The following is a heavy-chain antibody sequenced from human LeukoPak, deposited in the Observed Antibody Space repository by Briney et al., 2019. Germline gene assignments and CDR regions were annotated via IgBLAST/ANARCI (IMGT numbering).Heavy chain of an antibody. CDR1: GYTFTNFG. Sequence: EASVKVSCKASGYTFTNFGINWVRQAPGQGPEWVGWVSPYKGNTNFAQKFQDRVSMTTETSTSTVYMELRSLTPDDTAVYYCARDSDYDRSGWNAFNIWGQGTMVTVSS. V-gene: IGHV1-18*01. D-gene: IGHD3-22*01. J-gene: IGHJ3*02. CDR3: ARDSDYDRSGWNAFNI. CDR2: VSPYKGNT.